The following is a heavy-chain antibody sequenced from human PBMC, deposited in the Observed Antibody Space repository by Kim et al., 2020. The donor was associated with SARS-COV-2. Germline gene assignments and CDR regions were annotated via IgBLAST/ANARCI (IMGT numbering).Heavy chain of an antibody. D-gene: IGHD6-19*01. Sequence: SVKVSCKASGGTFSSYAISWVRQAPGQGLEWMGGIIPIFGTANYAQKFQGRVTITADESTSTAYMELSSLRSEDTAVYYCARDVSGSFSSGWVNWFDPWGQGTLVTVSS. CDR2: IIPIFGTA. CDR1: GGTFSSYA. J-gene: IGHJ5*02. V-gene: IGHV1-69*13. CDR3: ARDVSGSFSSGWVNWFDP.